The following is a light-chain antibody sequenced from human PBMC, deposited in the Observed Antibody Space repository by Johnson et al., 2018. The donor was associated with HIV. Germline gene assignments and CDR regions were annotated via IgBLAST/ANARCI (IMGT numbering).Light chain of an antibody. V-gene: IGLV1-51*01. CDR2: DNN. CDR1: SSNIGNNY. CDR3: GTWDSSLSAYV. Sequence: VLTQPPSVSAAPGQKVTISCSGSSSNIGNNYISWYQQLPGTAPKLLIYDNNKRPSGIPDRFSGSKSGTSATLGITGLQTGDEADYYCGTWDSSLSAYVFGTGTKVTVL. J-gene: IGLJ1*01.